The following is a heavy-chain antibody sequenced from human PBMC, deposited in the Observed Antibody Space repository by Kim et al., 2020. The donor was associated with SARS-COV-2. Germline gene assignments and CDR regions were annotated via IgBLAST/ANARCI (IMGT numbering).Heavy chain of an antibody. CDR1: GFTFSSYA. Sequence: GGSLRLSCAASGFTFSSYAMHWVRQAPGKGLEWVAVIWYDGSNKYYADSVKGRFTISRDNSKNTLYLQMNSLRAEDTAVYYCAIVRIAAAGILPEGSAWWGEFDYWGQGTLVTVSS. CDR2: IWYDGSNK. V-gene: IGHV3-33*01. J-gene: IGHJ4*02. D-gene: IGHD6-13*01. CDR3: AIVRIAAAGILPEGSAWWGEFDY.